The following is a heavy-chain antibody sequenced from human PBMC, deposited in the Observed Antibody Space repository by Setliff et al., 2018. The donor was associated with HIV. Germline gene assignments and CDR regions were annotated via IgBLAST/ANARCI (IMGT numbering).Heavy chain of an antibody. CDR1: GFNFGNYG. CDR2: INTDGSST. J-gene: IGHJ6*02. D-gene: IGHD3-10*01. Sequence: GGSLRLSCEASGFNFGNYGMGWVRQAPGKGLVWVSRINTDGSSTSYADSVKGRFTISRDNAKNTLYLQMNSLRAEDTAVYYCARGVRGVVNGMDVWGQGTTVTVSS. V-gene: IGHV3-74*01. CDR3: ARGVRGVVNGMDV.